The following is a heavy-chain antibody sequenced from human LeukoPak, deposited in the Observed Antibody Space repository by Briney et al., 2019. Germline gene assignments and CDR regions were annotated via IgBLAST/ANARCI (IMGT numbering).Heavy chain of an antibody. CDR2: ISSSGGTT. D-gene: IGHD6-19*01. J-gene: IGHJ4*02. CDR1: GVTFSSYA. V-gene: IGHV3-23*01. CDR3: AKAGIAVPATPEY. Sequence: GGSLRLSCAASGVTFSSYAMNWVRPAPGKGLEWVSVISSSGGTTYYSDSVKARFIISRDNSKNTLYLQMNSLRAEDTAVYYCAKAGIAVPATPEYCGQGTQVTVSS.